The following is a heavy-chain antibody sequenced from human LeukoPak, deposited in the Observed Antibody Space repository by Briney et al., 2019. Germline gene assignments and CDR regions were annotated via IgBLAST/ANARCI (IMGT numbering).Heavy chain of an antibody. Sequence: ASVKVSCKASGYTFTGYYMHWVRQAPGQGLEWMGWINPNSGGTNYAQKFQGRVTMTRDTSISTAYMELSRLRSDDTAMYYCARTGAYYSGMYFFDYWGQGTLVTVSS. V-gene: IGHV1-2*02. CDR2: INPNSGGT. D-gene: IGHD3-22*01. CDR3: ARTGAYYSGMYFFDY. J-gene: IGHJ4*02. CDR1: GYTFTGYY.